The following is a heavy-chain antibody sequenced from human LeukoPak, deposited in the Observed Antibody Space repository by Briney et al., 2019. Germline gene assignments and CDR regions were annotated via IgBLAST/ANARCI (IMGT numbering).Heavy chain of an antibody. D-gene: IGHD2-2*01. V-gene: IGHV3-23*01. J-gene: IGHJ4*02. CDR1: GFTFSSYA. CDR2: ISGSGGST. Sequence: GGSLRLSCAASGFTFSSYAMSWVRQPPGKGLGLVSAISGSGGSTYYADSVKGRFTISRDNSKNTLYLQMNSLRAEDTAVYYCAKDELSRYCSSTSCYAAYWGQGTLVTVSS. CDR3: AKDELSRYCSSTSCYAAY.